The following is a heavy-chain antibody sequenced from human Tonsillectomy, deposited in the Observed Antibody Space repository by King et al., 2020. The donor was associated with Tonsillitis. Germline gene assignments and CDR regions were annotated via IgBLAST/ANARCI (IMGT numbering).Heavy chain of an antibody. CDR3: AAVLRFLEWAPPFDY. J-gene: IGHJ4*02. CDR2: IIPFLGAA. Sequence: VQLVQSGAEVKKPGSSVNVSCKASGGTFSSYAINWVRQAPGQGLEWMGGIIPFLGAANYAQKFQGRVTITADESTSTAYMELSSLRSEDTAVYYCAAVLRFLEWAPPFDYWGQGTLVTVSS. V-gene: IGHV1-69*01. CDR1: GGTFSSYA. D-gene: IGHD3-3*01.